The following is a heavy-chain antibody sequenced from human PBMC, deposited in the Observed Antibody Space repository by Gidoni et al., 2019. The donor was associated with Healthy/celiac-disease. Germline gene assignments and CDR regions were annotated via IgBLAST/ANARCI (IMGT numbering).Heavy chain of an antibody. CDR2: IYYSGST. CDR1: GGSISSYY. V-gene: IGHV4-59*01. J-gene: IGHJ4*02. Sequence: QLQLQESGPGLVKPSETLSLTCSSSGGSISSYYWSWIRQPPGKGLEWIGYIYYSGSTNYNPSLKSRVTISVDKSKNQFSMKLSSVTAADTAVYYCARRVSRSYVDYWGQGTLVTVSS. CDR3: ARRVSRSYVDY.